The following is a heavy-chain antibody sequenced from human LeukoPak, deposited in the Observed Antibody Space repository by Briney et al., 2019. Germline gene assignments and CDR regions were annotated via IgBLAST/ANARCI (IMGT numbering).Heavy chain of an antibody. CDR2: ISYDGSDK. V-gene: IGHV3-30*03. D-gene: IGHD1-26*01. J-gene: IGHJ4*02. CDR3: ARLGGSLDY. CDR1: GFTFSSYG. Sequence: PGGSLRLSCAASGFTFSSYGMHWVRQAPGKGLEWVTGISYDGSDKYYVDSVKGRFTISRDNSKNTLYLQMDSLRAEDTAVYYCARLGGSLDYWGQGTLVTVSS.